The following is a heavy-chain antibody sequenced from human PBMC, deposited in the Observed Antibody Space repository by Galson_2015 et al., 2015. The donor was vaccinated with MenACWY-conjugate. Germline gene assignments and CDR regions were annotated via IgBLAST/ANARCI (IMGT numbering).Heavy chain of an antibody. CDR3: ARSPPRVVVIENYFDY. Sequence: SLRLSCAASGFTFSNYWMSWVRQAPGKGLEWVANIKRDGSDKYYVDSVKGRFTISRDNSKNTLYLQMNSVRAEDTAVYYCARSPPRVVVIENYFDYWGQGTLVTVSS. V-gene: IGHV3-7*03. CDR1: GFTFSNYW. D-gene: IGHD2-15*01. J-gene: IGHJ4*02. CDR2: IKRDGSDK.